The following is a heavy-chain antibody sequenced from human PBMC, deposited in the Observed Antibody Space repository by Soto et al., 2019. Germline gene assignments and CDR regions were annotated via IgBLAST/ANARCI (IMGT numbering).Heavy chain of an antibody. V-gene: IGHV4-34*01. CDR1: GGSFSGYY. J-gene: IGHJ6*02. CDR2: INHSGST. Sequence: SETLSLTCAVYGGSFSGYYWSWIRQPPGKGLEWIGEINHSGSTNYNPSLKSRVTISVDTSKNQFSLKLSSVTAADTAVYYCARFIYGSAQDYGMDVWGQGTTVTVSS. CDR3: ARFIYGSAQDYGMDV. D-gene: IGHD2-15*01.